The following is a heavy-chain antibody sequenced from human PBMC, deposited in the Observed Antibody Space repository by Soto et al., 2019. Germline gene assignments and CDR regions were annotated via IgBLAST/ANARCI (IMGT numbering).Heavy chain of an antibody. CDR2: IYYSGST. CDR1: GGSISSGDYY. CDR3: ARNIGTYYYGLDV. V-gene: IGHV4-30-4*01. Sequence: PSETLSLTCTVSGGSISSGDYYWSWIRQPPGKGLEWIGYIYYSGSTYYNPSLKSRVTISVDTSKNQFSLKLNSVTAADTAVYYCARNIGTYYYGLDVWGQGTTVTVSS. D-gene: IGHD5-12*01. J-gene: IGHJ6*02.